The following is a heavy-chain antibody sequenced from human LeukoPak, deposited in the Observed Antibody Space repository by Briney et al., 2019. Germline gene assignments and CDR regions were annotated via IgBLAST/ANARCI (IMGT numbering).Heavy chain of an antibody. V-gene: IGHV1-3*01. CDR2: INAGNGNT. J-gene: IGHJ4*02. D-gene: IGHD6-19*01. Sequence: ASVKVSCKASGYTFTSYAMHWVRQAPGRRLEWMGWINAGNGNTKYSQKFLGRVTITRDTSTSTAYMELSSLRSEDTAVYYCARVGGWLFFDYWGQGTLVTVSS. CDR1: GYTFTSYA. CDR3: ARVGGWLFFDY.